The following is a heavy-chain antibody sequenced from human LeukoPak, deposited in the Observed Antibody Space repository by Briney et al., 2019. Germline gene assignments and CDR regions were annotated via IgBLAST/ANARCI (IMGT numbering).Heavy chain of an antibody. V-gene: IGHV3-30-3*01. CDR1: GFXFSSYA. CDR2: ISYDGSNK. J-gene: IGHJ4*02. Sequence: GRSLRLSCAASGFXFSSYAMHWVRQAPGKGLEWVAVISYDGSNKYYADSVKGRFTISRDNSKNTLYLQMNSLRAEDTAVYYCARDTPNDSSGYFDYWGQGTLVTVSS. D-gene: IGHD3-22*01. CDR3: ARDTPNDSSGYFDY.